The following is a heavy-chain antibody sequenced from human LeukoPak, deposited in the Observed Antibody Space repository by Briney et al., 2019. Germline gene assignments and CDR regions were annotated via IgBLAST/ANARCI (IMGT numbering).Heavy chain of an antibody. CDR1: GFTFSSYA. D-gene: IGHD3-22*01. V-gene: IGHV3-23*01. J-gene: IGHJ2*01. CDR3: AKTYYYDSSGYLLWSGQYWYFDL. Sequence: PGGSLRLSCAASGFTFSSYAMSWVRQAPGKGLEWVSAISGSGGSTYYADSVKGRFTISRDNSKNTLYLQMNSLRAEDTAVYYCAKTYYYDSSGYLLWSGQYWYFDLWGRGTLVTVSS. CDR2: ISGSGGST.